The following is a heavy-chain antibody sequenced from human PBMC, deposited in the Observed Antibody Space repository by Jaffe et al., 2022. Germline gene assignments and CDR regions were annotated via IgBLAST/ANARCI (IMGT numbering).Heavy chain of an antibody. Sequence: QVQLQESGPGLVKPSETLSLTCTVSGGSISSYYWSWIRQPPGKGLEWIGYIYYSGSTNYNPSLKSRVTISVDTSKNQFSLKLSSVTAADTAVYYCASLNRGGWHDAFDIWGQGTMVTVSS. V-gene: IGHV4-59*01. D-gene: IGHD6-19*01. CDR3: ASLNRGGWHDAFDI. CDR1: GGSISSYY. CDR2: IYYSGST. J-gene: IGHJ3*02.